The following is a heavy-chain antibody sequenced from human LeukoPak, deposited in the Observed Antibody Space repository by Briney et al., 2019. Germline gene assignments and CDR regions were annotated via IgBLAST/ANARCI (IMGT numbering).Heavy chain of an antibody. CDR1: GFTFSSYA. CDR2: ISGSGSST. CDR3: AKTKRVGGYYYDQRGLSYFDY. D-gene: IGHD3-22*01. V-gene: IGHV3-23*01. J-gene: IGHJ4*02. Sequence: GGSLRLSCAASGFTFSSYAMSWVRQAPGKGLEWVSAISGSGSSTYYADSVKGRFTISRDNSKNTLYLQMNSLRAEDTAVYYCAKTKRVGGYYYDQRGLSYFDYWGQGTLVTVSS.